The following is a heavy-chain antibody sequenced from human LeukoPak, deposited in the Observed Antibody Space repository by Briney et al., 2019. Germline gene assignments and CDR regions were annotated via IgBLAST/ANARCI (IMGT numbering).Heavy chain of an antibody. CDR2: INWNCVST. V-gene: IGHV3-20*01. CDR3: ARLGDYYDNSGPFDY. J-gene: IGHJ4*02. CDR1: GFTFDVYG. D-gene: IGHD3-22*01. Sequence: GGSLRLSCVASGFTFDVYGMRWLRQAPGRGLEWVSTINWNCVSTDHADSVKGRFTISRDNAKNSLYLQMNSLRAEDTAFYHCARLGDYYDNSGPFDYWGQGTLVTVSS.